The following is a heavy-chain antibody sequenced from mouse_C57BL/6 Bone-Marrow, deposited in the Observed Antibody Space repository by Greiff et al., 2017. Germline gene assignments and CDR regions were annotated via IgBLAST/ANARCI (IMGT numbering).Heavy chain of an antibody. CDR3: ARRAPSMSTGWRFDYYSMDY. J-gene: IGHJ4*01. CDR2: IYWDDDK. Sequence: QVTLKVSGPGILQSSQTLSLTCSFSGFSLSTSGMGVSWIRQPSGKGLEWLAHIYWDDDKRYNPSLKSRLTISKDTSRNQVFLTITSVDTADTATYYCARRAPSMSTGWRFDYYSMDYWGQGTSVTVSS. V-gene: IGHV8-12*01. D-gene: IGHD2-4*01. CDR1: GFSLSTSGMG.